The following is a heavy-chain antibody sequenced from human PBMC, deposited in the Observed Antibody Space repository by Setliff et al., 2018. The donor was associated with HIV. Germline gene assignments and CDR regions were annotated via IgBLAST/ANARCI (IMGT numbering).Heavy chain of an antibody. Sequence: SVKVSCKAFGYTFTTYSLHWVRQAPGQSLEWMGWINVGKGDTKYSQEFQGRITITTDTSANTGYMELSSLRSDDTAVYFCARGALLAVFDFDHWGHGTLVTVSS. CDR2: INVGKGDT. V-gene: IGHV1-3*01. CDR1: GYTFTTYS. CDR3: ARGALLAVFDFDH. D-gene: IGHD3-10*01. J-gene: IGHJ4*01.